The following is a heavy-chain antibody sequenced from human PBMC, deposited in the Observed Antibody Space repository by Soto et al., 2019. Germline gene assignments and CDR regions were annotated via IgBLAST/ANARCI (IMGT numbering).Heavy chain of an antibody. Sequence: ASVKVSCKASGYTFTSYAMHWVRQAPGQRLEWMGWINAGNGNTKYSQKFQGRVTITRDTSASTAYMELSSLRSEDTAVYYCARDTHYYDSSGYYYQGRGVLWTLDYWGQGTLVTVYS. CDR2: INAGNGNT. V-gene: IGHV1-3*01. D-gene: IGHD3-22*01. J-gene: IGHJ4*02. CDR3: ARDTHYYDSSGYYYQGRGVLWTLDY. CDR1: GYTFTSYA.